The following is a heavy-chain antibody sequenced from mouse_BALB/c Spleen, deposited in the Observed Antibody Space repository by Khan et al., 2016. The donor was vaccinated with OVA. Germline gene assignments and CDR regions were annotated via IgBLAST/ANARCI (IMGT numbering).Heavy chain of an antibody. CDR1: GYTFTNYW. Sequence: VQLQQSGVELVRPGTSVKISCKASGYTFTNYWLGWVKQRPGHGLEWIGDIYPGGGYINYNDQFKGKATLTAGTSSSTAYLQLSSLTSEDSAVYCGTRWATWDFDDWGAGTTVTVSS. CDR3: TRWATWDFDD. V-gene: IGHV1-63*02. D-gene: IGHD3-1*01. J-gene: IGHJ1*01. CDR2: IYPGGGYI.